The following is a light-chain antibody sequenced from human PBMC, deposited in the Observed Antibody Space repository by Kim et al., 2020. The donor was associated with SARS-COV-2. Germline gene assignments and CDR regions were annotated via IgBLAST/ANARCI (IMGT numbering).Light chain of an antibody. V-gene: IGKV1-5*01. CDR2: DAS. J-gene: IGKJ1*01. CDR3: QQYNSYLWT. CDR1: QSISTW. Sequence: DIQITQSPSTLSASVGDRVTITCRASQSISTWLAWYQQKPGKAPKVLIYDASTLESGVPSRFSGSGSGTDFTLTISSLQPDDFATYYCQQYNSYLWTFGQGTKGDIK.